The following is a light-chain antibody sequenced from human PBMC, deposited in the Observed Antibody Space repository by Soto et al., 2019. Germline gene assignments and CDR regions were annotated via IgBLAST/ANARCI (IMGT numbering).Light chain of an antibody. CDR3: QQYNSYWT. V-gene: IGKV1-5*01. CDR1: QSISSW. Sequence: DIQMTQSPSTLSGSVGDRVTITCRASQSISSWLAWYQQKPGKAPKLLIYDASSLESGVPSRFSGRGSGTEFTLTISSLQPDDFATYYCQQYNSYWTFGQGTKVDIK. J-gene: IGKJ1*01. CDR2: DAS.